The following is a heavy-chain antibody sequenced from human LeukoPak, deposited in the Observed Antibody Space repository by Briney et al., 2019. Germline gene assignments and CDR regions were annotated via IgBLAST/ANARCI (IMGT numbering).Heavy chain of an antibody. CDR2: ISSSGSTI. D-gene: IGHD6-19*01. CDR3: ARVTAVAYYFDY. CDR1: GFTFSSYE. J-gene: IGHJ4*02. V-gene: IGHV3-48*03. Sequence: GGSLRLSCAASGFTFSSYEMNWVRQAPGKGLEWVSYISSSGSTIYYADSVKGRFTISRDNAKNSLYLQMNSLRAEETAVYYCARVTAVAYYFDYWGQGTLVTVSS.